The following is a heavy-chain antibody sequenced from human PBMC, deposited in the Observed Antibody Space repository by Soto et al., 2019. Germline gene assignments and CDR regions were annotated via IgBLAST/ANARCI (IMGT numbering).Heavy chain of an antibody. V-gene: IGHV3-53*05. CDR2: IYSGGST. D-gene: IGHD4-17*01. Sequence: PGGSLRLSCAASGFTVSSSYMSWVRQAPGKGLEWVSVIYSGGSTYYADSVKGRFTISRDNAENSLYLQLNSLRADDTAFYYCVKDALTTVAYYFDYWGQGALVTVSS. CDR1: GFTVSSSY. J-gene: IGHJ4*02. CDR3: VKDALTTVAYYFDY.